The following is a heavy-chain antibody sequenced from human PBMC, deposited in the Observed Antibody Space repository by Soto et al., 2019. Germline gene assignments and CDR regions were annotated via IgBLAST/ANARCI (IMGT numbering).Heavy chain of an antibody. D-gene: IGHD4-4*01. CDR1: GGSISSSSYY. J-gene: IGHJ4*02. V-gene: IGHV4-39*01. Sequence: SETLSLTCSVSGGSISSSSYYWGWIRQPPGKGLEWIGSIYYSGSTYYNPSLKGRVTISVDSSKNQFSLKLSSVTAADTAVYYCAKTVDIGYDYSTRYYFDYWGQGTLVTVSS. CDR2: IYYSGST. CDR3: AKTVDIGYDYSTRYYFDY.